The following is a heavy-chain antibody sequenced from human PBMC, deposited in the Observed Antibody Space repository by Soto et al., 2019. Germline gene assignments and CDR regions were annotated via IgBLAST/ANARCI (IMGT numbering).Heavy chain of an antibody. Sequence: EVQLVESGGGLVQPGGSLRLSCAASGFTVSSNYMSWVRQAPGKRLEWVSVIYSGGSTYYADSVKGRFTISRDNSKNTLYLQMNSLRAEDTAVYYCARARGGYDSYYFDYWGQGTLVTVSS. CDR2: IYSGGST. D-gene: IGHD5-12*01. V-gene: IGHV3-66*01. CDR1: GFTVSSNY. CDR3: ARARGGYDSYYFDY. J-gene: IGHJ4*02.